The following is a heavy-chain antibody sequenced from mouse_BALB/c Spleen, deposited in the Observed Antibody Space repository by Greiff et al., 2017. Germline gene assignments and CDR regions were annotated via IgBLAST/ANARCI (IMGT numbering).Heavy chain of an antibody. CDR2: IDPSDSYT. J-gene: IGHJ4*01. CDR3: ARTHTVEERENYYAMDD. D-gene: IGHD1-1*01. V-gene: IGHV1-69*02. Sequence: QVQLQQPGAELVKPGASVKLSCKASGYTFTSYWMHWVKQRPGQGLEWIGEIDPSDSYTNYNQKFKGKATLTVAKSSSTAYMQLSSLTSEDSAVYYSARTHTVEERENYYAMDDGGEGTTVTVAA. CDR1: GYTFTSYW.